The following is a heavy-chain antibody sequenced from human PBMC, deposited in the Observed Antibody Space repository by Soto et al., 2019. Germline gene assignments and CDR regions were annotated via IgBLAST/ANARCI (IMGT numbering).Heavy chain of an antibody. D-gene: IGHD2-21*01. Sequence: EVQLVESGGGLVQPGRSLRLSCAASGFTFDDYAMHWVRQAPGKGLEWVSGISWNSGSIGYADSVKGRFTISRDNAKNSLYLQMNSLRAEDTALYYWVRRGYYYGMDVWGQGTTVTVSS. CDR2: ISWNSGSI. V-gene: IGHV3-9*01. J-gene: IGHJ6*02. CDR3: VRRGYYYGMDV. CDR1: GFTFDDYA.